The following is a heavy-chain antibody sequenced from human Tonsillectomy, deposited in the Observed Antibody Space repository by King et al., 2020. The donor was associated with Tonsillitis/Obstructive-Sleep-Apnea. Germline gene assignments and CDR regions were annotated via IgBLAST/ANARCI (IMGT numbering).Heavy chain of an antibody. V-gene: IGHV4-59*01. CDR3: ARDRQYYYDSSGYYDY. J-gene: IGHJ4*02. Sequence: VQLQESGPGLVKPSETLSLTCTVSGGSISSYYWSWIRQPPGKGLEWIGYIDYSGSTNYNPSLKSRVTISVDTSKNQFSLKLSSVTAADTAVYYCARDRQYYYDSSGYYDYWGQGTLVTVSS. D-gene: IGHD3-22*01. CDR1: GGSISSYY. CDR2: IDYSGST.